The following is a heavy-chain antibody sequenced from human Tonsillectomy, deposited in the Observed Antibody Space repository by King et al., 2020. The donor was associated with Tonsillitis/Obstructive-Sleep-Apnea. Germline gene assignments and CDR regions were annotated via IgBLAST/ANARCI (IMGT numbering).Heavy chain of an antibody. CDR2: IDPSDSYT. CDR3: ARPVVNDYYSYMDV. J-gene: IGHJ6*03. V-gene: IGHV5-10-1*01. Sequence: QLVQSGAEVKKPGESLRISCKGSGYIFTSYWISWVRQMPGKGLEWMGRIDPSDSYTNYSPSFHGHVTISADKSISSAYLQWSSLKASDTAMYYCARPVVNDYYSYMDVWGKGTTVTVSS. CDR1: GYIFTSYW. D-gene: IGHD3-22*01.